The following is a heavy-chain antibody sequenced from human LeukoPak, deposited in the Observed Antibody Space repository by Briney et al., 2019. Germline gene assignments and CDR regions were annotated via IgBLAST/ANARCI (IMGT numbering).Heavy chain of an antibody. CDR2: IYYRGST. Sequence: SETLSLTCTVSGGSISSSSYYWGWIRQPPGKGLEWIGSIYYRGSTYYNPSLKSRVTISVDTSKNQFSLKLSSVTAADTAVYYCARDRSRIAAAGTKAGMDVWGQGTTVTVSS. D-gene: IGHD6-13*01. J-gene: IGHJ6*02. CDR1: GGSISSSSYY. V-gene: IGHV4-39*07. CDR3: ARDRSRIAAAGTKAGMDV.